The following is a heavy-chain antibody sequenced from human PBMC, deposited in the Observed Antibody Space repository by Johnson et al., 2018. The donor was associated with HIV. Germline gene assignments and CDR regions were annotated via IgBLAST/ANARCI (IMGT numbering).Heavy chain of an antibody. Sequence: QVQLVESGGGVVQPGGSLRLSCAASGFTFSSYGMHWVRQSPGKGLEWVAFIRYDGSNKYYGDSVKGRFTISRDNSKNTLYLQMNSLRAEDTAVYYCAKEGGSYSMGRDAFDIWGQGTMVTVSS. CDR1: GFTFSSYG. D-gene: IGHD1-26*01. CDR3: AKEGGSYSMGRDAFDI. J-gene: IGHJ3*02. V-gene: IGHV3-30*02. CDR2: IRYDGSNK.